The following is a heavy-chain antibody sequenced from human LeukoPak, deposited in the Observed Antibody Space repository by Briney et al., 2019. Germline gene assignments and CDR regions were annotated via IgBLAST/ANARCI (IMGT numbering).Heavy chain of an antibody. V-gene: IGHV4-38-2*02. CDR1: GGSFSGYY. D-gene: IGHD1-1*01. CDR2: IYHSGST. J-gene: IGHJ5*02. CDR3: ARDKPGIRTSWFDP. Sequence: SEALSLTCVVYGGSFSGYYWGWIRQPPGKGLEWIGSIYHSGSTYYNPSLKSRVTISVDTSKNQFSLKLSSVTAADTAVYYCARDKPGIRTSWFDPWGQGTLVTVSS.